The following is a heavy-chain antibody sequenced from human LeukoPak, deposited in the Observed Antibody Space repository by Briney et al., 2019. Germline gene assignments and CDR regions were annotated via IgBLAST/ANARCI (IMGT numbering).Heavy chain of an antibody. V-gene: IGHV1-69*13. CDR1: GGTFSSYA. J-gene: IGHJ4*02. CDR3: ARIAHYDFWSGYYAPQSV. Sequence: SVKVSCKASGGTFSSYAISWVRQAPGQGLEWMGGIIPIFGTANYAQKFQGRVTITADESTSTAYMELSSLRSEDTAVYYCARIAHYDFWSGYYAPQSVWGQGTLVTVSS. CDR2: IIPIFGTA. D-gene: IGHD3-3*01.